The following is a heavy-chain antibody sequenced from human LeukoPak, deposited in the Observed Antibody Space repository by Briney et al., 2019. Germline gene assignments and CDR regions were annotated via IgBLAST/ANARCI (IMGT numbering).Heavy chain of an antibody. CDR1: GYTFTGYY. D-gene: IGHD3-16*01. CDR2: INPNSGGT. V-gene: IGHV1-2*06. J-gene: IGHJ5*02. Sequence: ASVKVSCKASGYTFTGYYMHWVRQAPGQGLEWMGRINPNSGGTNYAQKFQGRVTMTRDTSISTAYMGLSRLRSDDTAVYYCARGPSPPPRSRLSNWFDPWGQGTLVTVSS. CDR3: ARGPSPPPRSRLSNWFDP.